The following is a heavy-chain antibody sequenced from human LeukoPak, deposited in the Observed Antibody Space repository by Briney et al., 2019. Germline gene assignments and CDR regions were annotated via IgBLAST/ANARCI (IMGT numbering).Heavy chain of an antibody. J-gene: IGHJ6*02. CDR1: GGSISSGDYY. D-gene: IGHD1-1*01. CDR3: ARRAGSIYYYGMDV. V-gene: IGHV4-30-4*01. CDR2: IYYSGST. Sequence: SQTLSLTCTVSGGSISSGDYYWSWIRQPPGKGLEWIGYIYYSGSTYYNPSLKSRVTISVDTSKNQFSLKLSSVTAADTAVYYCARRAGSIYYYGMDVWGQGTTVTVSS.